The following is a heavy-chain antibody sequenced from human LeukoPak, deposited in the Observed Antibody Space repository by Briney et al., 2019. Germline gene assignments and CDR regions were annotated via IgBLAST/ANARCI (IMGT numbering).Heavy chain of an antibody. J-gene: IGHJ4*02. D-gene: IGHD7-27*01. CDR1: GGSISSYY. CDR2: IYYRGST. CDR3: ARDDRRTGRDY. V-gene: IGHV4-59*01. Sequence: SETLSLTCTVSGGSISSYYWSWIRQPPGKGLEWIGYIYYRGSTNYNPSLKSRVTISVDTSKNQFSLKLSSVTAADTAVYYCARDDRRTGRDYWGQGTLVTVSS.